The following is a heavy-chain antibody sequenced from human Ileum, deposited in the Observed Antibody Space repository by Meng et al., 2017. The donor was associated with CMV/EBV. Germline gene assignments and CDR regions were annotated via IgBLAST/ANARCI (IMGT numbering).Heavy chain of an antibody. Sequence: GGTISRYHCSWIRPTPGKGLELIGYVYYSGSTNSPPSLTSRVTISVDTSKNEFSLKLSSVTAADTAMYYCAREDMRGYSGNFDSWGQGILVTVSS. J-gene: IGHJ4*02. V-gene: IGHV4-59*01. D-gene: IGHD5-12*01. CDR3: AREDMRGYSGNFDS. CDR1: GGTISRYH. CDR2: VYYSGST.